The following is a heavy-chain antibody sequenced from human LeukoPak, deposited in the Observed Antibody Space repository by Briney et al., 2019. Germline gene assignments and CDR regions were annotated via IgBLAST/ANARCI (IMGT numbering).Heavy chain of an antibody. CDR2: INTNTGNP. V-gene: IGHV7-4-1*02. CDR1: GYTFTNYP. Sequence: ASVKVSCKTSGYTFTNYPIIWVRQAPGQGLECMGWINTNTGNPTFVQGFTGRFVFSLDTSVSAAYLQISSLKAEDTAVYYCARDGYSRGQGSPFDYWGQGTLVTVSS. J-gene: IGHJ4*02. D-gene: IGHD6-19*01. CDR3: ARDGYSRGQGSPFDY.